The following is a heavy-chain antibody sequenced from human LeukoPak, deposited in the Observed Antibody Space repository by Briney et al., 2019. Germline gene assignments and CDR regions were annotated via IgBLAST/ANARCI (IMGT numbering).Heavy chain of an antibody. D-gene: IGHD6-13*01. J-gene: IGHJ4*02. CDR2: ISGSGGST. Sequence: GGSLRLSCAASGFTFSAYWMHWVRQAPGKGLEWVSAISGSGGSTYYADSVKGRFTISRDNSKNTLYLQMNSLRAEDTAVYYCAKLPGVSSWYYFDYWGQGTLVTVSS. V-gene: IGHV3-23*01. CDR3: AKLPGVSSWYYFDY. CDR1: GFTFSAYW.